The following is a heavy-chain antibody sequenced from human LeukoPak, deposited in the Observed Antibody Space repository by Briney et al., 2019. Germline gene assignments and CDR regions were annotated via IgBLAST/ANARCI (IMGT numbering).Heavy chain of an antibody. V-gene: IGHV3-30*03. D-gene: IGHD6-19*01. CDR3: ARIRDLYSSGLFDAFDI. CDR2: TSYDGSNK. J-gene: IGHJ3*02. CDR1: GFTFSSYG. Sequence: PGGSLRLSCAASGFTFSSYGMHWVRQAPGKGREWAAVTSYDGSNKYYADSVKGRFTISRDNSKNTLYLQMNSLRAEDTAVYYCARIRDLYSSGLFDAFDIWGQGTMVTVSS.